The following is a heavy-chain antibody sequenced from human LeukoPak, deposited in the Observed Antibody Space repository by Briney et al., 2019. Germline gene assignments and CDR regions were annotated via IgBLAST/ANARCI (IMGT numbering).Heavy chain of an antibody. CDR1: GYTFTSYD. D-gene: IGHD6-19*01. CDR2: MNPNSGNT. J-gene: IGHJ6*03. V-gene: IGHV1-8*02. CDR3: ARDLRYSSGWSASGMDV. Sequence: GASVKVPCKASGYTFTSYDINWVRQATGQGLEWMGWMNPNSGNTGYAQRFQGRVTMTRNTSISTAYMELSSLRSEDTAVYYCARDLRYSSGWSASGMDVWGKGTTVTISS.